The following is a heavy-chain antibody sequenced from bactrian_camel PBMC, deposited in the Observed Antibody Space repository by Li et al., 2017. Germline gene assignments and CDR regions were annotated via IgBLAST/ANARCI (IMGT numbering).Heavy chain of an antibody. CDR2: IGSDGKT. D-gene: IGHD3*01. CDR1: GNTGNC. CDR3: AVRPGQCVWLLLGLDRVHYEFPS. V-gene: IGHV3S53*01. Sequence: HVQLMESGGGSVQTGGSLRLSCEASGNTGNCMGWFRQASQDKEREAVAVIGSDGKTNYADSVKGRFTISKDSAKSTLYLQMISLRPEDTGMYYCAVRPGQCVWLLLGLDRVHYEFPSWGQGTQVTVS. J-gene: IGHJ4*01.